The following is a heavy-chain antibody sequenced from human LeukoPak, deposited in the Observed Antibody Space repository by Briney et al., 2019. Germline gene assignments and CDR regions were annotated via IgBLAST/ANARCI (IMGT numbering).Heavy chain of an antibody. CDR2: INHNGNVN. J-gene: IGHJ4*02. CDR1: GFTFSSYW. Sequence: GGSLRLSCAASGFTFSSYWMNWARQAPGKGLEWVASINHNGNVNYYVDSVKGRFTISRDIAKNTLYLQMNSLRAEDTGVYYCAKDHYWSIDYWGRGTLVTVSS. V-gene: IGHV3-7*01. CDR3: AKDHYWSIDY. D-gene: IGHD3-3*01.